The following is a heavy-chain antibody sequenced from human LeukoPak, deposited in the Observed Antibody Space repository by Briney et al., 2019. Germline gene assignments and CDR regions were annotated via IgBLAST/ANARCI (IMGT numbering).Heavy chain of an antibody. CDR2: MNPNSGNT. J-gene: IGHJ6*02. Sequence: ASVTVSFKASGYTFTIYDINWVRQATGQGLEWMGWMNPNSGNTGYAQKFQGRVTMTRNTSISTAYMELSSLRSEDTAVYYCARTPTRRSYYYYGMDVWGQGTTVTVSS. CDR1: GYTFTIYD. CDR3: ARTPTRRSYYYYGMDV. V-gene: IGHV1-8*01. D-gene: IGHD1-1*01.